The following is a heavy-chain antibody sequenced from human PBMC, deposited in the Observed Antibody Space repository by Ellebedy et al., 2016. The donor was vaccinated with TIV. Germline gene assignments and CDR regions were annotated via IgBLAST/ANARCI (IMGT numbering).Heavy chain of an antibody. Sequence: GGSLRLSCAVSGFVVSSNYMSWVRQAPGKGLEWVSTIYSAGPTYYADSVKGRFTISSDTSKNKLFLQMNSLRTEDTAVYYCASVDLGLAFDYWGRGTLVTVSS. CDR1: GFVVSSNY. CDR3: ASVDLGLAFDY. CDR2: IYSAGPT. V-gene: IGHV3-53*01. D-gene: IGHD3-16*01. J-gene: IGHJ4*02.